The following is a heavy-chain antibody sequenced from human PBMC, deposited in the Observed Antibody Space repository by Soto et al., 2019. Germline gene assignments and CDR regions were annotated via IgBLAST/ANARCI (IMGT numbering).Heavy chain of an antibody. J-gene: IGHJ6*02. CDR1: GYTFTNYD. Sequence: ASVKVSCKTSGYTFTNYDINWVRQAAGQGLEWMGWINPDSDNTGYAQKFQGRVTMTRDTSISTAYMELNSLRPEDTAVYYCARGRRYCTTTSCYPPALFPYGMDVWGQGTTVTVS. CDR2: INPDSDNT. D-gene: IGHD2-2*01. V-gene: IGHV1-8*01. CDR3: ARGRRYCTTTSCYPPALFPYGMDV.